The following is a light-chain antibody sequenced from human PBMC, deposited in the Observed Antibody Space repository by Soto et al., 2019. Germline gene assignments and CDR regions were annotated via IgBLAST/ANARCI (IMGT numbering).Light chain of an antibody. Sequence: DIQMTQSPSTLSASVGDRVTITCRASQSISSWLAWYQQKPGEAPKLLIYDASTLESGVPSRFSGSGSGTEFTLTISSLQPEDYATHSCQHYNVYYMYTFGQGTKVNIK. J-gene: IGKJ2*01. CDR1: QSISSW. CDR3: QHYNVYYMYT. CDR2: DAS. V-gene: IGKV1-5*01.